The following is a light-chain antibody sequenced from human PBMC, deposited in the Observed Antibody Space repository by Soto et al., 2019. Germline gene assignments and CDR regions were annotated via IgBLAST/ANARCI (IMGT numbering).Light chain of an antibody. CDR1: QSVSSTS. V-gene: IGKV3-20*01. CDR3: QQYGRSQPCT. CDR2: GAS. Sequence: EIVLTQSPGPLSLSPGERATLSCRASQSVSSTSIAWYQQNPGRAPRLLIYGASSRDTGIPDRFSGSGSGTDLPLTSSGLEPEEVAVYCGQQYGRSQPCTFGQGTKVEIK. J-gene: IGKJ2*02.